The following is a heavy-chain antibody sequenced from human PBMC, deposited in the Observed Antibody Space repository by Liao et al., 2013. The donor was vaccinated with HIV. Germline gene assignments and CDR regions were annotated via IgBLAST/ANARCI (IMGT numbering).Heavy chain of an antibody. CDR2: INHSGST. J-gene: IGHJ4*02. CDR3: ARRGPRGWFGDIDY. CDR1: GGSFSGYY. V-gene: IGHV4-34*01. Sequence: QVQLQQWGPGLLKPSETLSLTCAVYGGSFSGYYWSWIRQPPGKGLEWIGEINHSGSTNYNPSLKSRVTISVDKSKKQFSLKLSSVTAADTAVYYCARRGPRGWFGDIDYWGQGTLVTVSS. D-gene: IGHD3-10*01.